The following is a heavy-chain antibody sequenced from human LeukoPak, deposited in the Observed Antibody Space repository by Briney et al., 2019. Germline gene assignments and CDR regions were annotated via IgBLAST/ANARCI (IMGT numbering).Heavy chain of an antibody. CDR2: INVGGATA. V-gene: IGHV3-23*01. CDR3: ARAPSEIGGYYPEYFRH. J-gene: IGHJ1*01. D-gene: IGHD3-3*01. CDR1: GFTFSDYA. Sequence: GGSLRLSCSASGFTFSDYALNWVRQAPGKGLVWVSTINVGGATAYYADSVKGRFTTSRDNAKNTLSLQMNSLRPEDTGVYYCARAPSEIGGYYPEYFRHWGQGTLVTVSS.